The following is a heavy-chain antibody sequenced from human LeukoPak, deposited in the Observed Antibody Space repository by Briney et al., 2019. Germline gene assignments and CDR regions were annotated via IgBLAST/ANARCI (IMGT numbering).Heavy chain of an antibody. CDR2: IKEDGSEK. D-gene: IGHD6-19*01. CDR3: ARDRIAVAGGHV. J-gene: IGHJ6*02. V-gene: IGHV3-7*04. CDR1: GFTFSTYW. Sequence: GGSLRLSCAASGFTFSTYWMSWVRQAPGRGLEWVANIKEDGSEKYYAESVKGRFTISRDNAKNSLSLQMNSLRGEDTAVYYCARDRIAVAGGHVWGQGTTVTVSS.